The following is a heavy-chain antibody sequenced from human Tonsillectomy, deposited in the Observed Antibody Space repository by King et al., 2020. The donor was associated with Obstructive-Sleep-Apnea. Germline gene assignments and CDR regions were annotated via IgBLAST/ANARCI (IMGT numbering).Heavy chain of an antibody. CDR1: GFTFSTYG. J-gene: IGHJ4*02. CDR3: AKGGVGGSARSGFDY. V-gene: IGHV3-30*02. Sequence: VQLVESGGGVVQPGRSLRLSCAASGFTFSTYGMHWVRQAPGKGLAWVAFIRYDGSEKYYANSVKGRFNISRDNSKNTVYLQMNSLRAEDTAVYYCAKGGVGGSARSGFDYWGQGTLVTVSS. D-gene: IGHD5-12*01. CDR2: IRYDGSEK.